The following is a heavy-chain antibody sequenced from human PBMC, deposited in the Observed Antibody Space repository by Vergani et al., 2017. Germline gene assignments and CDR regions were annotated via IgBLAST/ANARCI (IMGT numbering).Heavy chain of an antibody. Sequence: DVRLVESGGGVVQPGGSLRLSCAASGFTFSAYSMNWVRQTPGKGLEWISYIGVSDNSIYYADSVMGRFAISRDNARNLLFLQMNSLRADDSALYFCVRDPDYSTFDSWLEATMVTDS. J-gene: IGHJ4*02. V-gene: IGHV3-48*01. D-gene: IGHD4-11*01. CDR2: IGVSDNSI. CDR1: GFTFSAYS. CDR3: VRDPDYSTFDS.